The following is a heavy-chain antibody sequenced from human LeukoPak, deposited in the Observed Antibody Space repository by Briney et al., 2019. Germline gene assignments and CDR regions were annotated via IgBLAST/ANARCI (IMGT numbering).Heavy chain of an antibody. CDR1: GFTFSSYG. Sequence: GRSLRHSCAASGFTFSSYGMHWVRQAPGKGLEWVAVIWYDGSNKYYADSVKGRFTISRDNSKNTLYLQMNSLRAEDTAVYYCAKATGGGYYYYMNVWGKGTTVTVSS. CDR2: IWYDGSNK. V-gene: IGHV3-33*06. CDR3: AKATGGGYYYYMNV. D-gene: IGHD7-27*01. J-gene: IGHJ6*03.